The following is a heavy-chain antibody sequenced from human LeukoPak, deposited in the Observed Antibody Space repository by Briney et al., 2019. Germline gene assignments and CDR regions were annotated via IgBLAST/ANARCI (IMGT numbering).Heavy chain of an antibody. D-gene: IGHD2-8*01. J-gene: IGHJ3*02. CDR1: LDSLDGHY. Sequence: SETLSLTCTVSLDSLDGHYWYWIRQPAGKGLEWIGRIYSSGSRNYAPSLTSRVTMSIDTSKKSLSLKLNTVTAADTAVYYCARLNGDGFDIWGQGAKVTVSS. V-gene: IGHV4-4*07. CDR2: IYSSGSR. CDR3: ARLNGDGFDI.